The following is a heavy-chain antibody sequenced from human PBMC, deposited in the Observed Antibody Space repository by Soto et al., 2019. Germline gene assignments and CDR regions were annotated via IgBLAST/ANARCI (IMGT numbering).Heavy chain of an antibody. J-gene: IGHJ4*02. CDR2: ISYDGNNK. CDR3: AKDSGRGSADYYFDY. CDR1: GFTFSSYG. D-gene: IGHD3-10*01. V-gene: IGHV3-30*18. Sequence: ESVGGVVQPGRSLRLSCAASGFTFSSYGMHWVRQAPGKGLERVAVISYDGNNKYHADSVKGRFTISRDNSKNTLYLQMNSLRAEDTAVYYCAKDSGRGSADYYFDYWGQGTLVTVSS.